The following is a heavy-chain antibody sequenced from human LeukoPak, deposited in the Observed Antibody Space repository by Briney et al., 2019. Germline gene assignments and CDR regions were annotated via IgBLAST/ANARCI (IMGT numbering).Heavy chain of an antibody. CDR3: AAICFGNLAIDY. CDR1: GGAVNSNSYY. CDR2: ISYSGST. V-gene: IGHV4-61*01. Sequence: SETLSLTCTVSGGAVNSNSYYWSRIRQPPGKGLEWIGYISYSGSTNYNPSLKSRITISVDTSKNQFSLKLTSVTAADTAVYYCAAICFGNLAIDYWGQATLVTVSS. D-gene: IGHD3-10*01. J-gene: IGHJ4*02.